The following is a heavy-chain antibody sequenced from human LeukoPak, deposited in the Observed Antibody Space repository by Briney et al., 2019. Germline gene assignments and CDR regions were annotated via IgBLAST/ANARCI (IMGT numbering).Heavy chain of an antibody. CDR3: ARESGSYRYYYYYYGMDV. Sequence: ASVKVSCKASGYTFTSYGISWVRQAPGQGLEWMGWISAYNGNTNYAQKLQGRVTMTTDTSTSTAYMEPRSLRSDDTAVYYCARESGSYRYYYYYYGMDVWGQGTTVTVSS. D-gene: IGHD1-26*01. CDR2: ISAYNGNT. CDR1: GYTFTSYG. J-gene: IGHJ6*02. V-gene: IGHV1-18*01.